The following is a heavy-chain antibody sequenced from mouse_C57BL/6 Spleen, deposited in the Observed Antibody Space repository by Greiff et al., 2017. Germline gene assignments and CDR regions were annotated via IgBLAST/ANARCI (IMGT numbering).Heavy chain of an antibody. CDR3: ARRLTGTRDGFAY. CDR2: LNPGSGGT. D-gene: IGHD4-1*01. Sequence: QVQLQQSGAELVRPGTSVKVSCKASGYAFTNYLIEWVKQRPGQGLEWIGVLNPGSGGTNYNEKFKGNATLTADKSSSTAYMQLSSLTSEDSAVYFCARRLTGTRDGFAYWGQGTLVTVSA. J-gene: IGHJ3*01. CDR1: GYAFTNYL. V-gene: IGHV1-54*01.